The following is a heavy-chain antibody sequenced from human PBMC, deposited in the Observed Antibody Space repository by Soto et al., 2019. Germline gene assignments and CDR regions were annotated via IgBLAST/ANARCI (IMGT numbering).Heavy chain of an antibody. D-gene: IGHD6-19*01. CDR3: AGDGIAVAGRVAFDY. CDR2: IKQDGSEK. CDR1: GFTFSSYW. J-gene: IGHJ4*02. V-gene: IGHV3-7*01. Sequence: GGSLRLSCAASGFTFSSYWMSWVRQAPGKGLEWVANIKQDGSEKYYVDSVKGRFTISRDNAKNSLYLQMNSLRAEDTAVYYCAGDGIAVAGRVAFDYWGQGTLVTVSS.